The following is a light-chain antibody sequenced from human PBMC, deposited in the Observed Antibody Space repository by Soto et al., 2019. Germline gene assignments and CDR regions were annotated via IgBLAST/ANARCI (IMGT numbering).Light chain of an antibody. J-gene: IGKJ1*01. Sequence: EMVMTQSPATLSVSPGERVALSCRASQSVGGNFAWYQQKPGQAPRLLIYGTSARATGIPVRFSGSGSGTEFTLTISSLQSEDFAVYYCQQYNKWPWTFGQGTKADIK. CDR2: GTS. CDR3: QQYNKWPWT. CDR1: QSVGGN. V-gene: IGKV3-15*01.